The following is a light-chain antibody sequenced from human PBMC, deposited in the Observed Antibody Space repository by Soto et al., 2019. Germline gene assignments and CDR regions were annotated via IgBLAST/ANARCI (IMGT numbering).Light chain of an antibody. CDR3: SSYTSSSTLEV. V-gene: IGLV2-14*01. CDR2: DVS. J-gene: IGLJ2*01. CDR1: SSDVGGYNY. Sequence: QSVLTQPASVSGPPGQSITISCTGTSSDVGGYNYVSWYQQHPGKAPKLMIYDVSNLPSGVSNRFSGSKSGNTASLTISGLQAEDEADYYCSSYTSSSTLEVFGGGTKLTVL.